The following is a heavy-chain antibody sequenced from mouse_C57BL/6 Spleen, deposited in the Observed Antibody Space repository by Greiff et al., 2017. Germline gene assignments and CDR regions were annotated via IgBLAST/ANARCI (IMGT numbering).Heavy chain of an antibody. J-gene: IGHJ3*01. Sequence: EVKLVESEGGLVQPGSSMKLSCTASGFTFSDYYMAWVRQVPEKGLEWVANINYDGSSTYYLDPLKSRFIISRDNAKNILYLQMSSLKSEDTATYYCAREDYYGSSSCFAYWGQGTLVTVSA. D-gene: IGHD1-1*01. V-gene: IGHV5-16*01. CDR3: AREDYYGSSSCFAY. CDR2: INYDGSST. CDR1: GFTFSDYY.